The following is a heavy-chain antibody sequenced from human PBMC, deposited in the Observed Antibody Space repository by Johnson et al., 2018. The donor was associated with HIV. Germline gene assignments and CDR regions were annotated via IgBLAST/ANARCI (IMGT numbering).Heavy chain of an antibody. CDR1: GFTVSSNY. Sequence: VQLVESGGGLVQPGGSLRLSCAASGFTVSSNYMSWVRQAPGKVLEWVSSISGSGGNTYYADSVQGRFTISRDNSKNTLYLQMNSLKTEDTAVYYCTTQQRADAFDIWGQGTMVIVSS. J-gene: IGHJ3*02. CDR3: TTQQRADAFDI. V-gene: IGHV3-23*04. CDR2: ISGSGGNT. D-gene: IGHD6-13*01.